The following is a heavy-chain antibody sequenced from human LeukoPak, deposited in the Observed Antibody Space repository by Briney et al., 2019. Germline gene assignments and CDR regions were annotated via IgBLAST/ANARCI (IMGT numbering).Heavy chain of an antibody. CDR3: ARGPQPLVIFGVVPYRRGTYYFDY. V-gene: IGHV1-8*03. D-gene: IGHD3-3*01. Sequence: GASVKVSCKASGYTFTGYYMHWVRQAPGQGLEWMGWMNPNSGNTGYAQKSQGRVTITRNTSISTAYMELSSLRSEDTAVYYCARGPQPLVIFGVVPYRRGTYYFDYWGQGTLVTVSS. J-gene: IGHJ4*02. CDR2: MNPNSGNT. CDR1: GYTFTGYY.